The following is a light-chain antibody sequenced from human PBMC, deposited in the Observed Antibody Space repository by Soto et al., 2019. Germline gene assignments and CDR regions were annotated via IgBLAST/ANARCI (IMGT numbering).Light chain of an antibody. CDR3: QQYNNWPQA. CDR1: QSVNSN. V-gene: IGKV3-15*01. J-gene: IGKJ1*01. Sequence: EMVMTQSPAILSVSPRESATLSCRASQSVNSNYLAWYQQHPGQPPRLLIYGASTRATGIPARFSGSGSGTEFTLTISSLQSEDFAVYYCQQYNNWPQAFGQGTKVEIK. CDR2: GAS.